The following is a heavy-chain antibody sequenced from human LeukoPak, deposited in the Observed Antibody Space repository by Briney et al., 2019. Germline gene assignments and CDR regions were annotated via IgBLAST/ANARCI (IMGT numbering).Heavy chain of an antibody. CDR2: ISAYNGNT. Sequence: ASVKVSCKASGYTFTSYGISWVRQAPGQGLEWMGWISAYNGNTNYAQKLQGRVTMTRNTSISTAYMELSSLRSEDTAVYYCARANWWELYGDDYWGQGTLVTVSS. CDR3: ARANWWELYGDDY. V-gene: IGHV1-18*01. J-gene: IGHJ4*02. D-gene: IGHD1-26*01. CDR1: GYTFTSYG.